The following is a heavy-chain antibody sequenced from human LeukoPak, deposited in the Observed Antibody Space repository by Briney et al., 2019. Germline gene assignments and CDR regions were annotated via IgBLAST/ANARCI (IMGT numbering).Heavy chain of an antibody. J-gene: IGHJ4*02. Sequence: GAPVKVSCKASGYTFTCYYMHWVRQAPGQGLEWMGWINPNSGGTNYAQKFQGRVTMTRDTSISTAYMELSRLRSDDTAVYYCARGVLLASPEIDYWGQGTLVTVSS. CDR3: ARGVLLASPEIDY. D-gene: IGHD3-10*01. V-gene: IGHV1-2*02. CDR1: GYTFTCYY. CDR2: INPNSGGT.